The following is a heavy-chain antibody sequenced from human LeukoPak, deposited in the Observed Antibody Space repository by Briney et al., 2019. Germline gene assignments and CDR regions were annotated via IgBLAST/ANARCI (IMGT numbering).Heavy chain of an antibody. J-gene: IGHJ5*02. CDR2: IYYSGST. V-gene: IGHV4-39*01. Sequence: PSETLSLTCTVSGGSISSSSYYRGWTRQPPGKGLEWIGSIYYSGSTYYNPSLKSRVTISVDTSKNQFSLKLSSVTAADTAVYYCARLRNSGGFDSSWYNWFDPWGQGTLVTVSS. CDR1: GGSISSSSYY. CDR3: ARLRNSGGFDSSWYNWFDP. D-gene: IGHD6-13*01.